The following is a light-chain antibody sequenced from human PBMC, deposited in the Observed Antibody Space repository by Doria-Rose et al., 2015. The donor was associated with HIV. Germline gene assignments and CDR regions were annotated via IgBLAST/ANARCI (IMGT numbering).Light chain of an antibody. CDR2: DGS. J-gene: IGKJ1*01. V-gene: IGKV3-20*01. CDR1: QSFSSTY. Sequence: EIVLTQSPGTQSLSPGERATLSCRASQSFSSTYLAWYQQKSGQAPSLLIYDGSTRATGIPDRFSASGSGTDFTLTINRLEPEDFALYYCHQYGTSWTFGQGTKVEI. CDR3: HQYGTSWT.